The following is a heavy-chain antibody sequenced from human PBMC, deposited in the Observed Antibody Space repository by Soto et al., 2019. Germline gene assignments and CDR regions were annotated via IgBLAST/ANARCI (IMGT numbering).Heavy chain of an antibody. CDR3: AKHRDREIVGAYDAFDL. CDR1: GFNFNKYD. Sequence: PGGSLRLSCAASGFNFNKYDMSWVRQAPGKGLEWLSWLSSITDSGASTYYADSVRGRFTISRDNSKSTLYLQMNSLRAEDTALYYCAKHRDREIVGAYDAFDLWGQATMVTVSS. J-gene: IGHJ3*01. CDR2: ITDSGAST. D-gene: IGHD1-26*01. V-gene: IGHV3-23*01.